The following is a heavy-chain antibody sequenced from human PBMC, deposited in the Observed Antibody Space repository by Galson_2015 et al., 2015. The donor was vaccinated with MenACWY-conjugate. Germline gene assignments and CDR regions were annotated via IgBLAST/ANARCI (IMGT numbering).Heavy chain of an antibody. CDR2: ITSSGTT. V-gene: IGHV4-59*12. Sequence: ETLSLTCSVSGGSIRSDFWTWLRQPPGEGLEWIAWITSSGTTNWNPSLKSRVTISMDTSNNQFSLKLYSVTAADTAVYYCAREPQFCSGTRRSFGWFDPWGQGTLVTVSS. D-gene: IGHD2-15*01. J-gene: IGHJ5*02. CDR1: GGSIRSDF. CDR3: AREPQFCSGTRRSFGWFDP.